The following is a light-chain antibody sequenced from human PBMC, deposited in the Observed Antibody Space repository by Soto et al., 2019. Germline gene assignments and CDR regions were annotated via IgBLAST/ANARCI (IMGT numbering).Light chain of an antibody. CDR3: QSYDNSTHV. V-gene: IGLV6-57*01. J-gene: IGLJ1*01. CDR1: SGSIASIY. CDR2: EDN. Sequence: NFMLTQPHSVSESPGKTLTMSCTRSSGSIASIYVQWYQRRPGSSPTTMIYEDNKRPSGVPDRFSGSIDSSSNSASLTISGLKTEDEADYYCQSYDNSTHVFGTGTKVTVL.